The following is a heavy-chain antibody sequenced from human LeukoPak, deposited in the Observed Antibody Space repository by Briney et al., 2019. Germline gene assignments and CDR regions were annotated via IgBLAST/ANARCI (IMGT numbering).Heavy chain of an antibody. CDR1: GYTLTGYY. V-gene: IGHV1-2*02. Sequence: GASVRVSCKASGYTLTGYYMHWVRQAPGQGLEWMGWINPNSGGTNYAQKFQGRVTMTRDTSISTAYMELSRLRSDDTAVYYCARVFVDYYYMDVWGKGTTVTVSS. CDR2: INPNSGGT. J-gene: IGHJ6*03. CDR3: ARVFVDYYYMDV.